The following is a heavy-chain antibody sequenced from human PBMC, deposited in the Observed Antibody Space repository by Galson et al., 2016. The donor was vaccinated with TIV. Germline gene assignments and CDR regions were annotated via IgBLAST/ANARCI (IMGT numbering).Heavy chain of an antibody. D-gene: IGHD4-17*01. V-gene: IGHV4-4*08. CDR3: ANDYGAGYFDH. CDR1: GDSISSSY. Sequence: SETLSLTCNVSGDSISSSYWSWIRQPPGKGLEWIGFISSSGFSNYNPTLKSRVTMPVDASTKQISLRLSSVTAADTAVYFCANDYGAGYFDHWGQGAVVTVSS. CDR2: ISSSGFS. J-gene: IGHJ4*02.